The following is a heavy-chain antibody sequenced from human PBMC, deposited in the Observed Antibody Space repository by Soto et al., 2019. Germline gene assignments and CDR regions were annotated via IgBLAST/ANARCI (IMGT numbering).Heavy chain of an antibody. J-gene: IGHJ4*02. CDR3: ARGVGNSAPDY. Sequence: ASLKVSCKASGYTFTSYGISWVRQAPGQGLEWMGWISAGNGNTKYSQKFQGRVTITRDTSASTAYMELSSLRSEDTAVYYCARGVGNSAPDYWGQGTLVTVSS. D-gene: IGHD1-7*01. CDR2: ISAGNGNT. CDR1: GYTFTSYG. V-gene: IGHV1-18*01.